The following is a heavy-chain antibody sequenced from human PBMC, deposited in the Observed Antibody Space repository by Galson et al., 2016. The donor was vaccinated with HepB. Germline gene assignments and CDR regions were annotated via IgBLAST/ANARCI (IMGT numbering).Heavy chain of an antibody. CDR3: ARGLDQVTIFGKGGSYYFYKMDV. Sequence: SVKVSCKASGGSFSSNAISWVRQAPGRGLEWMGGIIPVLGDPYYAQNFHGRLTIIADRSTATAYMELSSLTSEDTAVYYCARGLDQVTIFGKGGSYYFYKMDVWGQGTTVTVSS. D-gene: IGHD3-3*01. J-gene: IGHJ6*02. V-gene: IGHV1-69*10. CDR1: GGSFSSNA. CDR2: IIPVLGDP.